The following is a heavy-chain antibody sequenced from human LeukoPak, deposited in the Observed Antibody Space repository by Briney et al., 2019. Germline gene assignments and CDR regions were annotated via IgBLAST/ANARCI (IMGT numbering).Heavy chain of an antibody. Sequence: SETLSLTCTVSGDSISSYHWSWIRQPPGKGLEWIGYVYYSGSTNYNPSLKSRVTISLDTSKNQFSLKLSSVTAADTAVFYCAATYNWNARGAFDIWGQGTMVTVSS. J-gene: IGHJ3*02. V-gene: IGHV4-59*08. CDR1: GDSISSYH. CDR3: AATYNWNARGAFDI. D-gene: IGHD1-20*01. CDR2: VYYSGST.